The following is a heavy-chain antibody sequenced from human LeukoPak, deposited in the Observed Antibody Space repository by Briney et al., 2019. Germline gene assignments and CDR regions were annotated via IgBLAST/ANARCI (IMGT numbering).Heavy chain of an antibody. J-gene: IGHJ4*02. D-gene: IGHD6-19*01. CDR3: AKITPSGYSSGWYRDY. CDR1: GFTFSSYS. CDR2: ISSSSYI. Sequence: GSLRLSCAASGFTFSSYSMNWVRQAPGKGLEWVSSISSSSYIYYADSVKGRFTISRDNSKNTLYLQMNSLRAEDTAVYYCAKITPSGYSSGWYRDYWGQGTLVTVSS. V-gene: IGHV3-21*01.